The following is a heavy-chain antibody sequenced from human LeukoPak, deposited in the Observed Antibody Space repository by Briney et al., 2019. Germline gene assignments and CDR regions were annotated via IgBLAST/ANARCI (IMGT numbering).Heavy chain of an antibody. D-gene: IGHD6-13*01. CDR3: ARDYAGSSSWNWFDP. CDR2: IYYSGIT. V-gene: IGHV4-59*01. J-gene: IGHJ5*02. CDR1: GGSIRSYY. Sequence: PSETLSLTCTVSGGSIRSYYWNWIRQPPGKGLEWIGYIYYSGITNYHPSLKSRVTISVDMSKNQFSLKLSSVTAADTAVYYCARDYAGSSSWNWFDPWGQGTLVTVSS.